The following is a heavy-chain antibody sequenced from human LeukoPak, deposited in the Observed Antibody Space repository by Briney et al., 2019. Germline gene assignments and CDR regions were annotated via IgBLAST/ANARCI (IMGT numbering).Heavy chain of an antibody. V-gene: IGHV4-61*02. J-gene: IGHJ4*02. CDR3: ARESLYYYGSGSYRIYDY. CDR1: GGSISSGSYY. D-gene: IGHD3-10*01. Sequence: SQTLSLTCTVSGGSISSGSYYWSWVRQPAGKGLEWIGRIYTSGSTNYNPSLKSRVTISVDTSKNQFSLKLSSVTAADTAVYYCARESLYYYGSGSYRIYDYWGQGTLVTVSS. CDR2: IYTSGST.